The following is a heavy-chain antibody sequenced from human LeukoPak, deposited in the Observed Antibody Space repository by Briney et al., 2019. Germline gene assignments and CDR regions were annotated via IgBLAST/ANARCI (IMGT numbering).Heavy chain of an antibody. V-gene: IGHV3-30*02. CDR1: GLTFSNFP. Sequence: GGSLRLSCAASGLTFSNFPMHWVPQAPGKGLEWVALIQDDGATTNYADSVRGRFTISRDNSKSTVYLQMNSLKPDDTAVYYCATQSITLVVVISPFDYWGQGTLVTVSS. J-gene: IGHJ4*02. CDR2: IQDDGATT. D-gene: IGHD3-22*01. CDR3: ATQSITLVVVISPFDY.